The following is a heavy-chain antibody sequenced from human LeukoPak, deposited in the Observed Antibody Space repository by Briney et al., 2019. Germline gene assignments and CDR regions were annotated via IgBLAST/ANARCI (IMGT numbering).Heavy chain of an antibody. D-gene: IGHD3-10*01. CDR3: ARKLWFGELFENWFDP. CDR1: GGSISSSSYY. Sequence: SETLSLTCTVSGGSISSSSYYWGWIRQPPGKGLEWIGSIYYSGSTYYNPSLKSRVTISVDTSKDQFSLKLSSVTAADTAVYYCARKLWFGELFENWFDPWGQGTLVTVSS. CDR2: IYYSGST. V-gene: IGHV4-39*07. J-gene: IGHJ5*02.